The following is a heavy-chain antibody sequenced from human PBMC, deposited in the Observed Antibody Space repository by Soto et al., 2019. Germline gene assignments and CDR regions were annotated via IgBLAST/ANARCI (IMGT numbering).Heavy chain of an antibody. CDR1: GFTFSSYS. Sequence: GESLKISCAASGFTFSSYSMNWVRQAPGKGLEWVSSISSSSSYIYYADSVKGRFTISRDNAKNSLYLQMNSLRAEDTAVYYCARDRPLKGKSGSYYDYWGQGTLVTVSS. D-gene: IGHD3-10*01. CDR3: ARDRPLKGKSGSYYDY. J-gene: IGHJ4*02. V-gene: IGHV3-21*01. CDR2: ISSSSSYI.